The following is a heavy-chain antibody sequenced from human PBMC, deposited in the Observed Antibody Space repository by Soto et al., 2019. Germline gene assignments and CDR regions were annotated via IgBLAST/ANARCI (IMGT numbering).Heavy chain of an antibody. V-gene: IGHV1-18*01. Sequence: QFQLVQSGAEVKKPGASVKVSCKASGYNFTRFGISWVRQAPGHGLEWMGWMGAHSGHTRQAQKFQGRLTMTTDASMTTAYIDLRSLTSDDTSLYCCEREGQQPAQEDYYQFTGMDVWGQGTSVLVSS. CDR1: GYNFTRFG. D-gene: IGHD6-13*01. CDR3: EREGQQPAQEDYYQFTGMDV. CDR2: MGAHSGHT. J-gene: IGHJ6*02.